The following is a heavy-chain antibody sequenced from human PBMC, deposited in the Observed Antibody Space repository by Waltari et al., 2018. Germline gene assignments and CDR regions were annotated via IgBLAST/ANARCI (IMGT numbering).Heavy chain of an antibody. J-gene: IGHJ6*03. CDR1: GGPLSGYH. CDR3: ARVFGYYYYYMDV. V-gene: IGHV4-34*02. CDR2: INDSGRT. D-gene: IGHD3-3*01. Sequence: VQLQQWGAGLLKPSETLSLTCDVAGGPLSGYHWTWIRQPPGKGLEWIGEINDSGRTTYNPSLESRVTVSIDTANTQFSLRVRSVTAADTAVYYCARVFGYYYYYMDVWGKGTTVTISS.